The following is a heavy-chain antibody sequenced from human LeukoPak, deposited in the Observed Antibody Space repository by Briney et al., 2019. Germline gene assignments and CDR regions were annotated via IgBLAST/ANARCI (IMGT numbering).Heavy chain of an antibody. J-gene: IGHJ4*02. CDR3: ARVSVFGTREYFDY. Sequence: GGSLRLSCAASGFTFSDYYMRWSSSSYTNYADSVKGRFTISRDNAKNSLYLQMNSLRAEDTAVYYCARVSVFGTREYFDYWGRGTLVTVSS. D-gene: IGHD6-13*01. CDR1: GFTFSDYY. CDR2: SSSYT. V-gene: IGHV3-11*06.